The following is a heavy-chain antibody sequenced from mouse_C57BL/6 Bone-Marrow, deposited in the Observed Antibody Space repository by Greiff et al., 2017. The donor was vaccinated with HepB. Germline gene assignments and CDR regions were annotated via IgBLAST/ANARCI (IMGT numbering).Heavy chain of an antibody. V-gene: IGHV1-58*01. Sequence: EVQLQQSGAELVRPGSSVKMSCKTSGYTFTSYGINWVKQRPGQGLEWIGYIYIGNGYTKYNEKFKGKATLTSDTSSSTAYMQLSSLTSEDSAIYFCARSGNSWFAYWGQGTLVTVSA. CDR3: ARSGNSWFAY. CDR1: GYTFTSYG. J-gene: IGHJ3*01. D-gene: IGHD2-1*01. CDR2: IYIGNGYT.